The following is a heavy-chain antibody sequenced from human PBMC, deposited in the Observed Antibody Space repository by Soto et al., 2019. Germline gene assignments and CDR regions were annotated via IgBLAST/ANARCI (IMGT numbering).Heavy chain of an antibody. D-gene: IGHD3-10*01. V-gene: IGHV4-34*01. Sequence: VHLQQWGAGLLKPSETLSLTCAVYGGSFSGYYWSWIRQPPWKGLEWSGEINHSGSTNYNPSLKGRVTISVDKSNYQFSLKLSSVTAADTAVYYCASTAGILLWFGEARYYFDYWGQVTLVTV. CDR1: GGSFSGYY. CDR3: ASTAGILLWFGEARYYFDY. J-gene: IGHJ4*02. CDR2: INHSGST.